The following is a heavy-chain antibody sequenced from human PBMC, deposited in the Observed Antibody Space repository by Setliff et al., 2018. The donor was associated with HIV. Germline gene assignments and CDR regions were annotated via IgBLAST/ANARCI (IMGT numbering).Heavy chain of an antibody. V-gene: IGHV3-30*02. D-gene: IGHD2-15*01. CDR1: GFIFSTYG. CDR2: IRSDETNK. Sequence: GGSLRLSCEASGFIFSTYGMHWVRQAPGKGLEWVAFIRSDETNKYYSDSVKGRFTISRDTSKNTLFLQINSLRPEDTAVYYCASLLLVDYWGQGTLVTVSS. CDR3: ASLLLVDY. J-gene: IGHJ4*02.